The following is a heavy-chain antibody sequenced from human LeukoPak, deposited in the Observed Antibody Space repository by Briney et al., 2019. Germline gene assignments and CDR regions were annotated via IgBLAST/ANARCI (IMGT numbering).Heavy chain of an antibody. V-gene: IGHV1-46*01. CDR1: GYTFTNYY. Sequence: ALGEVSCKPSGYTFTNYYMQWVRQAPGQGLEWRGIINPSGGSTSYAQKFQGRVTMTGDTSTNTVCMELSSLRSEDTAMYYCAREWVHYTYGSPPIDYWGQGTLVTVSS. J-gene: IGHJ4*02. CDR3: AREWVHYTYGSPPIDY. CDR2: INPSGGST. D-gene: IGHD5-18*01.